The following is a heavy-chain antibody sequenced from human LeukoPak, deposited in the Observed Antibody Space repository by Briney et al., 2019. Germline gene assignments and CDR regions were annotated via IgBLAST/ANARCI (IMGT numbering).Heavy chain of an antibody. CDR3: ARAEIVVVPAAIGGGYYYYGMDV. CDR2: IISIFGSA. CDR1: GCTFSSYA. D-gene: IGHD2-2*01. Sequence: SVKVSCKASGCTFSSYAMNWVRQAPGQGLEWVGVIISIFGSANYVHKFQGRVTITTDKSTNTPYLELSSLRAEDTAAYYCARAEIVVVPAAIGGGYYYYGMDVWGQGTTVTVSS. V-gene: IGHV1-69*05. J-gene: IGHJ6*02.